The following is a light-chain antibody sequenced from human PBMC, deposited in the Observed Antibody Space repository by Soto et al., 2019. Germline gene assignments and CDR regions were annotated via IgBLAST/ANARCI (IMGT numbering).Light chain of an antibody. J-gene: IGLJ1*01. CDR2: GNN. Sequence: QSARTQPPSVSGAPGQRVTISCTGSSSNIGAGYEVHWYQQLPGTAPKLLIYGNNHRPSGVPDRFSGSKSATSASLAITGLQAEDEADYYCQSSDSSLSALYVFGTGTKVTVL. V-gene: IGLV1-40*01. CDR3: QSSDSSLSALYV. CDR1: SSNIGAGYE.